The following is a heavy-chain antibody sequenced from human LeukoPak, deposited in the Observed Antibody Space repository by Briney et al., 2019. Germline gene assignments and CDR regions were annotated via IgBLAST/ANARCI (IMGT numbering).Heavy chain of an antibody. CDR2: INAGNGNT. D-gene: IGHD2-21*02. CDR3: ARGCGGDCYYWFDS. J-gene: IGHJ5*01. V-gene: IGHV1-3*01. Sequence: QAPGQRLEXMGWINAGNGNTKYSQKFQGRVTITRDTSASTAYMELSSLRSEDTAVYYCARGCGGDCYYWFDSWGQGTLVTVSS.